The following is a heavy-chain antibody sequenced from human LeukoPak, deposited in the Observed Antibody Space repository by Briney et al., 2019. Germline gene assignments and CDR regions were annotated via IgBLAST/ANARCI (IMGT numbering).Heavy chain of an antibody. J-gene: IGHJ4*02. CDR1: RFAFSSSW. V-gene: IGHV3-7*05. CDR3: ARDSGYSAFDY. Sequence: GGSLRLSCAASRFAFSSSWMAWVRQASGKGLEWVANMNPDGSTKNYVDSVTGRFTISRDNAKNSLYLQMNSLRADDTAVYYCARDSGYSAFDYWGQGTLVTVSS. D-gene: IGHD5-12*01. CDR2: MNPDGSTK.